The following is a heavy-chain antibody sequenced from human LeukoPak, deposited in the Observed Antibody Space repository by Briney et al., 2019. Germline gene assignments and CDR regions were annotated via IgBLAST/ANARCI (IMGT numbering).Heavy chain of an antibody. Sequence: PSETLSLTCTVSGGSISSGGYYWSWIRQPPGKGLEGIGYIYHSGSTYYNPSLKSRVTISVDRSKNQFSLKLSSVTAADTAVYYCARETHYYDSSGYRAPGYFDYWGQGTLVTVSS. J-gene: IGHJ4*02. CDR3: ARETHYYDSSGYRAPGYFDY. V-gene: IGHV4-30-2*01. D-gene: IGHD3-22*01. CDR1: GGSISSGGYY. CDR2: IYHSGST.